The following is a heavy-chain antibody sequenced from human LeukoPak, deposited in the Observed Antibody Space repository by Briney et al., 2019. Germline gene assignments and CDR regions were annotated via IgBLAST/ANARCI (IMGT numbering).Heavy chain of an antibody. CDR3: ARGRTGYHLLPTKKDYSYYYMDV. V-gene: IGHV4-34*01. CDR1: AGSFSAYY. Sequence: SETLSLTCAVYAGSFSAYYWSWIRQPPGKGLEWIGEINHSGSTNYNPSLKSRVTISVDTSKNQFSLKLSSVTAADTAVYYCARGRTGYHLLPTKKDYSYYYMDVWDKGTTVTVSS. CDR2: INHSGST. J-gene: IGHJ6*03. D-gene: IGHD2-2*01.